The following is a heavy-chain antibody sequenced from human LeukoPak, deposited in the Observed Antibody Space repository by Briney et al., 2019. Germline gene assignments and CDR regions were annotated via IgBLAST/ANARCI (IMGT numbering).Heavy chain of an antibody. Sequence: PGGSLRLSCAAFGFTFSSYGMHWVRQAPGKGLEWVAFMRYDGRNKYYGDPVKGRFSISRDNSKNTLYLQMNSLRAEDTAVYYCAKSPGDRLLVSEYYFDYWGQGTLVTVSS. CDR1: GFTFSSYG. CDR2: MRYDGRNK. V-gene: IGHV3-30*02. D-gene: IGHD3-9*01. CDR3: AKSPGDRLLVSEYYFDY. J-gene: IGHJ4*02.